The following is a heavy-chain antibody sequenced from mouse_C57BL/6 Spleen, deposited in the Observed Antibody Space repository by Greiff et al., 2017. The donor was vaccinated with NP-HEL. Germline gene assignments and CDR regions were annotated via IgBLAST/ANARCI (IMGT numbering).Heavy chain of an antibody. J-gene: IGHJ1*03. CDR3: AMYYYGSSSRYFDV. CDR1: GFTFSDYY. CDR2: INYDGSST. D-gene: IGHD1-1*01. Sequence: EVKLVESEGGLVQPGSSMKLSCTASGFTFSDYYMAWVRQVPEKGLEWVANINYDGSSTYYLDSLKSRFIISRDNAQNILYLQMSSLKSEDTATYFCAMYYYGSSSRYFDVWGTGTTVTVSS. V-gene: IGHV5-16*01.